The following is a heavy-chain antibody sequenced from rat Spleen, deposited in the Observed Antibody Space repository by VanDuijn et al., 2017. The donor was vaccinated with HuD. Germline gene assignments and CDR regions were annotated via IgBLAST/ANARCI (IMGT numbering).Heavy chain of an antibody. CDR3: ARDSTYPWGYFDF. V-gene: IGHV2-1*01. Sequence: QVQLKESGPGLVQPSQTLSLICTVSGFSLISNSVHWVRQSPGKGLEWMGGLWGDGSTDFNSALKSRLSISRDTSKSQVFLKMNSLQTEDTATYYCARDSTYPWGYFDFWGPGTMVTMSS. CDR2: LWGDGST. CDR1: GFSLISNS. D-gene: IGHD1-9*01. J-gene: IGHJ1*01.